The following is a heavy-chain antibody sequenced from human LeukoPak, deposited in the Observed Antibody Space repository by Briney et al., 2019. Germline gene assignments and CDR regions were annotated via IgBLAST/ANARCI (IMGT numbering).Heavy chain of an antibody. J-gene: IGHJ6*02. CDR3: AKEDYDILTGYYWGGGVGMDV. CDR1: GSTFSSYA. Sequence: GGSLRLSCAASGSTFSSYAMSWVRQAPGKGLEWVSAISGSGGSTYYADSVKGRFTISRDNSKNTLYLQMNSLGAEDTAVYYRAKEDYDILTGYYWGGGVGMDVWGQGTTVTDSS. V-gene: IGHV3-23*01. D-gene: IGHD3-9*01. CDR2: ISGSGGST.